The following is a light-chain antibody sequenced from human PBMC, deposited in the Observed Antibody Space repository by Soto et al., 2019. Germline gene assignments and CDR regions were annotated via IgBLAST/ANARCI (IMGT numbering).Light chain of an antibody. CDR2: GDS. V-gene: IGLV1-40*01. CDR3: QSYDSSLKRV. CDR1: RSNIGAGFD. J-gene: IGLJ2*01. Sequence: QAVVTQPPSVSGAPGQRVTISCTGTRSNIGAGFDVNWYQQLPGTAPKLLIHGDSHRPSGVPDRFSGSKSGTSASLAITGLQADDEADYYCQSYDSSLKRVFGGGTKLTVL.